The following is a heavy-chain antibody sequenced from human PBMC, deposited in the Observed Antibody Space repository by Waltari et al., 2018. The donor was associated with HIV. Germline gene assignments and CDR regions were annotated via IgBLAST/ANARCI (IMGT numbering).Heavy chain of an antibody. V-gene: IGHV4-38-2*01. CDR3: ASAFIEYFDY. Sequence: QVQLQESGPGLVKPSETLSLTCVVSDYSIRSGYYWGWIRQPPGKGLEWIGNIYHSGNTYYNPSLMSRVTISVDTSKNQFSLRLSSVTAADTVVYYCASAFIEYFDYWGQGTLVTVSS. J-gene: IGHJ4*02. CDR2: IYHSGNT. D-gene: IGHD3-16*02. CDR1: DYSIRSGYY.